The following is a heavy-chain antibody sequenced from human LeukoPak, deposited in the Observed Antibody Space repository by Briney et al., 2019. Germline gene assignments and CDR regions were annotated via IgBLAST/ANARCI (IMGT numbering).Heavy chain of an antibody. CDR2: IIPILGSA. J-gene: IGHJ4*02. CDR1: GGTFSSYA. CDR3: ARPERPYSRSWYYFDY. D-gene: IGHD1-26*01. V-gene: IGHV1-69*06. Sequence: SVKVSCTASGGTFSSYAISWVRQAPGQGLEWLGGIIPILGSANYAQKFQGRVTIIADKSTSTAYLELSSLRSGDTAVYYCARPERPYSRSWYYFDYWGQGTLVTVSS.